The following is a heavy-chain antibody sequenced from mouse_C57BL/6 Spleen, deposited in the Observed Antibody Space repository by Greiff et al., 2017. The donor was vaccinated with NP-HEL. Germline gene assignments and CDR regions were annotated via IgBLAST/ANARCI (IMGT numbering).Heavy chain of an antibody. D-gene: IGHD4-1*01. Sequence: EVQLVESGGGLVKPGGSLKLSCAASGFTFSDYGMHWVRQAPEKGLEWVAYISSGSSPTYYADTVKGRFTISRENSKKPLFLQMTSLRSEDTARDYCAKGFPHWDDWYFDVWGTGTTVTVSS. CDR3: AKGFPHWDDWYFDV. CDR1: GFTFSDYG. V-gene: IGHV5-17*01. J-gene: IGHJ1*03. CDR2: ISSGSSPT.